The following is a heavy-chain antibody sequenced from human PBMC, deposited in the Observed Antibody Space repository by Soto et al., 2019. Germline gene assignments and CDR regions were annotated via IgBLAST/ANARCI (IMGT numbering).Heavy chain of an antibody. CDR2: ISSSGGST. J-gene: IGHJ3*02. Sequence: EVQLLESGGGLVQPGGSLRLSCAASGFTFNNYVMSWVRQAPGKGLEWVSTISSSGGSTYYADSVKGRFTISRDNSKNTLYLQMNSLRAEDTAVYYCAKYGGYDILTHDAFDIWGQGTMVTVSS. D-gene: IGHD3-9*01. V-gene: IGHV3-23*01. CDR1: GFTFNNYV. CDR3: AKYGGYDILTHDAFDI.